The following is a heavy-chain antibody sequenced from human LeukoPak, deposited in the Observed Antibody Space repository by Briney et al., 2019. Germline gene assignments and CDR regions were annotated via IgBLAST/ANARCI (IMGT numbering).Heavy chain of an antibody. D-gene: IGHD1-26*01. Sequence: QPGGSLRLSCAASGFTFSSHAMSWVRQAPGKGLEWASAISTSGGSTYYADSVKGRFTISRDNSKNTLYLQMNSLRAEDTAVYYCAKEPYSGSQLLDYWGQGTLVTVSS. V-gene: IGHV3-23*01. CDR2: ISTSGGST. J-gene: IGHJ4*02. CDR3: AKEPYSGSQLLDY. CDR1: GFTFSSHA.